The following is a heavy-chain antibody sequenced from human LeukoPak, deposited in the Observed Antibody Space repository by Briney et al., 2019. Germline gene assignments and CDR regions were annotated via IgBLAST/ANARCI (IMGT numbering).Heavy chain of an antibody. J-gene: IGHJ6*02. CDR2: ISGSGGST. CDR1: GFTFSSYA. V-gene: IGHV3-23*01. Sequence: GGSLRLSCAASGFTFSSYAMSWVRQAPGKGLEWVSAISGSGGSTYYADSVKGRFTISRDNSKNTLYLQMNSLRAEDTAVYYCAKGNGPTRTYGMDVWGQGTTVTVSS. CDR3: AKGNGPTRTYGMDV. D-gene: IGHD1/OR15-1a*01.